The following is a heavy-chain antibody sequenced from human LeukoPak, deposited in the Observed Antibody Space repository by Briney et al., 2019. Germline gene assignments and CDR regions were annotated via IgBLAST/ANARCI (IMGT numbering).Heavy chain of an antibody. CDR2: IYDSGST. CDR3: ASLTTADAFDI. Sequence: SETLSLTCTVSGVSISSYYWSWIRQPPGKGLEWIGYIYDSGSTNYNPSLKSRVTISVDTSKNQFSLKVSSVTAADTAVYYFASLTTADAFDIWGQGTMVTVSS. D-gene: IGHD3-22*01. J-gene: IGHJ3*02. V-gene: IGHV4-59*01. CDR1: GVSISSYY.